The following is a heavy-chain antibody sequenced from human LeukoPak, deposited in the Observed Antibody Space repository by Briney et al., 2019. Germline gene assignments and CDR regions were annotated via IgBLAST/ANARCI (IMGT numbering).Heavy chain of an antibody. V-gene: IGHV1-2*06. CDR2: INPNSGGT. CDR1: GYTFTGYY. J-gene: IGHJ4*02. Sequence: ASVKVSCKASGYTFTGYYMHWVRQAPGQGLEWMGRINPNSGGTNYAQKFQGRVTMTRDTFISTAYMELSRLRSDDTAVYYCARGPRMVTQPNYFDYWGQGTLVTVSS. D-gene: IGHD4-23*01. CDR3: ARGPRMVTQPNYFDY.